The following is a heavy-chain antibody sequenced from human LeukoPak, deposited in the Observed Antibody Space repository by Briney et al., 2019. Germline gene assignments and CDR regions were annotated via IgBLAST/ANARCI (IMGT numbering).Heavy chain of an antibody. CDR3: ARHYYFGAGYVMDV. Sequence: GGSPRLSCAASVFTFSFYGMHWVRQAPAKGLEGVALIWYEGSNKYYADSVKGRFTISRDNSKNTLYLKMNSLRAEDTAVYYCARHYYFGAGYVMDVWGERTRVTVSS. J-gene: IGHJ6*04. CDR1: VFTFSFYG. V-gene: IGHV3-33*01. D-gene: IGHD3-10*01. CDR2: IWYEGSNK.